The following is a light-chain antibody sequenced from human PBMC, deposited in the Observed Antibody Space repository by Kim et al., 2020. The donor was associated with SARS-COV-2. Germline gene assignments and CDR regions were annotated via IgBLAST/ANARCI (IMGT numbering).Light chain of an antibody. J-gene: IGLJ2*01. CDR3: QTWGPGTVVV. CDR2: VNIDGRH. V-gene: IGLV4-69*01. Sequence: SGKLTCTLSSGHSSYTIAWHQQQPEKGPRFLMKVNIDGRHTKGDGIPDRFSGSSSGAERYLTISSLQSEDEADYYCQTWGPGTVVVFGGGTQLTVL. CDR1: SGHSSYT.